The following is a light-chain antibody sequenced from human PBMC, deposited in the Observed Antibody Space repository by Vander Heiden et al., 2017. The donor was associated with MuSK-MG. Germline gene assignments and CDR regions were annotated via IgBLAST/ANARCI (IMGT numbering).Light chain of an antibody. Sequence: QSAPTQPASLSGCPGQSITIACTGTSSELQTYNRVPWYQQHPGKAPKLMIYDVSKRPSGVSNRFSASKSGNTASLTISGVQAEDEADYYCCSYEANSSTLVFGRGTKLTVL. V-gene: IGLV2-23*02. J-gene: IGLJ2*01. CDR1: SSELQTYNR. CDR2: DVS. CDR3: CSYEANSSTLV.